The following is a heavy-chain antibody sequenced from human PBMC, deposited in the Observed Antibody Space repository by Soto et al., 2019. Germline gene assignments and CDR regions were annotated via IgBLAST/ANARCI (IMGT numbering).Heavy chain of an antibody. D-gene: IGHD6-13*01. J-gene: IGHJ6*02. CDR1: GGSISSYY. Sequence: QVQLQESGPGLVKPSETLSLTCTVSGGSISSYYWRWIRQPPGKELEWIGYIYYSGSTNYNPSHKRRATISVDTSKNQVSLKLSSVTAADPAVYYCARTIAVAGMDVRGQGTTVTVSS. CDR3: ARTIAVAGMDV. V-gene: IGHV4-59*08. CDR2: IYYSGST.